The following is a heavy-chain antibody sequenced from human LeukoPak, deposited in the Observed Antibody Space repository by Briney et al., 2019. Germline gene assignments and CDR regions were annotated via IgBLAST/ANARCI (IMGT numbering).Heavy chain of an antibody. Sequence: GGSLRLSCTASGFTFSSYDMHWVRQAPGEGLEWVAFIWYDDREKKYADSVKGRFTISRDNSKDTVYLQMNSLTPEDTAVYYCARDQTYYYDSSGRSYFDYWGQGTLVTVSS. CDR3: ARDQTYYYDSSGRSYFDY. D-gene: IGHD3-22*01. CDR1: GFTFSSYD. J-gene: IGHJ4*02. CDR2: IWYDDREK. V-gene: IGHV3-30*02.